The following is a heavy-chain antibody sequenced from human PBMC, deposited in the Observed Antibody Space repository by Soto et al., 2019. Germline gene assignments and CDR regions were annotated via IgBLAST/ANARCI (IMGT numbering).Heavy chain of an antibody. V-gene: IGHV1-8*01. J-gene: IGHJ6*03. CDR3: ARAYDFWSGYYSYYYYYYMDV. D-gene: IGHD3-3*01. CDR1: GYTFTSYD. Sequence: ASVKVSCKASGYTFTSYDINWVRQATGQGLEWMGWMNPNSGNTGYAQKFQGRVTMTRNTSISTAYMELSSLRSEDTAVYYCARAYDFWSGYYSYYYYYYMDVWGKGTTVTVS. CDR2: MNPNSGNT.